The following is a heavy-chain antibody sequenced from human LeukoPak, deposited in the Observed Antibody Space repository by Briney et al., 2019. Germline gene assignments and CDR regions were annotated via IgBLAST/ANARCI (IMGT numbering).Heavy chain of an antibody. Sequence: GGSLRLSCAASGFTFSSYWISWVRQAPGKGLEWVANVKQDGSEKYYVDSVKGRFTISRDNAKNSLYLQMNSLRAEDTAVYYCARVVRLGDYGDYGFRYYYYMDVWGKGTTVTVSS. CDR3: ARVVRLGDYGDYGFRYYYYMDV. V-gene: IGHV3-7*01. CDR1: GFTFSSYW. J-gene: IGHJ6*03. CDR2: VKQDGSEK. D-gene: IGHD4-17*01.